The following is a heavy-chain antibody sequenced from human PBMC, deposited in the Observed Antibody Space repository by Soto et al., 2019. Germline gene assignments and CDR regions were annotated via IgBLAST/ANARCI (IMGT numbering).Heavy chain of an antibody. Sequence: PGGSLRLSCVASGFTFEDYSLHWVRQVPGKGLGWVAGISGNSGSSGYADSVRGRFTVSRDNAKNSLFLQMSSLSPEDTALYYCTKRRSARPGFDAFDLWGQGTMVTVSS. D-gene: IGHD3-10*01. CDR3: TKRRSARPGFDAFDL. CDR1: GFTFEDYS. J-gene: IGHJ3*01. CDR2: ISGNSGSS. V-gene: IGHV3-9*01.